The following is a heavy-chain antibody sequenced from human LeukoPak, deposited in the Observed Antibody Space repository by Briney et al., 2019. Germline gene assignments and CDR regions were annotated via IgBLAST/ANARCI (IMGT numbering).Heavy chain of an antibody. CDR1: GGTISSVGYY. V-gene: IGHV4-31*03. D-gene: IGHD3-10*01. J-gene: IGHJ5*02. CDR3: ARAPITMVRGAKFDP. CDR2: NYYSGST. Sequence: SETLSLTCTVSGGTISSVGYYWSCLRQHPGKGRVCNGYNYYSGSTYYNPSLKSGVTISVDTSKNQFSLKLSSVTAADTAVYYCARAPITMVRGAKFDPWGQGTLVTVSS.